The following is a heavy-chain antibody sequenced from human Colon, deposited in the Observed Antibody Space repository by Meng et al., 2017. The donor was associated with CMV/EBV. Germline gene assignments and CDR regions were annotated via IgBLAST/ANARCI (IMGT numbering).Heavy chain of an antibody. Sequence: LKISCTASGFTFSRSEMSWVRQAPGEGLEWVATVNWNSGAIHYAGSVKGRFTISRDNAKNSLSLQMNSLRPEDTALYYCVKAQTTTQSNYFGDWGQGTLVTVSS. J-gene: IGHJ4*02. D-gene: IGHD1-14*01. CDR2: VNWNSGAI. CDR3: VKAQTTTQSNYFGD. CDR1: GFTFSRSE. V-gene: IGHV3-9*01.